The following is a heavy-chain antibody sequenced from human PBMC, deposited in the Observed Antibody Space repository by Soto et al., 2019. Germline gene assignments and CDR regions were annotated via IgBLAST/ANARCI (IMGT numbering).Heavy chain of an antibody. Sequence: EVQLLESGGGLVQPGGSLRLSCAASGFTFSSYAMSWVRQAPGKGLEWVAAISGSGGSKYYADSVKGRFTISRDNSKNTLYLQMNSLRAEDTAVYYCAKLMDIVVVVAGEYWGQGTLVTVSS. J-gene: IGHJ4*02. CDR2: ISGSGGSK. V-gene: IGHV3-23*01. CDR3: AKLMDIVVVVAGEY. D-gene: IGHD2-15*01. CDR1: GFTFSSYA.